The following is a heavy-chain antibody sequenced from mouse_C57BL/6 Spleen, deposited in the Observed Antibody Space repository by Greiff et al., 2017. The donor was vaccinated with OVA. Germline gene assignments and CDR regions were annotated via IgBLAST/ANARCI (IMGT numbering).Heavy chain of an antibody. CDR3: ARGEDYAMDY. Sequence: EVQLQQSGPELVKPGASVKISCKASGYTFTDYYMNWVKQSHGKSLEWIGDINPNNGGTSYNQKFKGKATLTVDKSSSTAYMELRSLTSEDSAVYYCARGEDYAMDYWGQGTSVTVSS. J-gene: IGHJ4*01. V-gene: IGHV1-26*01. CDR2: INPNNGGT. CDR1: GYTFTDYY.